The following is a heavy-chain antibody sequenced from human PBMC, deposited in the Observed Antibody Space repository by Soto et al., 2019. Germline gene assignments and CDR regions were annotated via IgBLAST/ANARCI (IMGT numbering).Heavy chain of an antibody. D-gene: IGHD5-12*01. CDR2: IYPGDSDT. J-gene: IGHJ3*02. V-gene: IGHV5-51*01. CDR3: ASQEMATKKVAAFDI. CDR1: RYGDPSYW. Sequence: WVPLKNSFEYARYGDPSYWIGMVRKMPGKGLEWMGIIYPGDSDTRYSPSFQGQVTISADKSISTAYLQWSSLKASDTAIYYFASQEMATKKVAAFDIWGHGTMVTVSS.